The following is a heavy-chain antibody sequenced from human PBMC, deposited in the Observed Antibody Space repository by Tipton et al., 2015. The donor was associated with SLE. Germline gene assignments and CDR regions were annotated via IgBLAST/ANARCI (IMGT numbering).Heavy chain of an antibody. Sequence: TLSLTCTVSSGSISSSSYYWGWIRQPPGKGLEWIGRIYYSGNTYYNPSLKSRVTISADTSKNQISLRLTSVTAADTAVYYCARGPSSSETYYTWFDSWGQGTLVTVSS. CDR2: IYYSGNT. CDR3: ARGPSSSETYYTWFDS. D-gene: IGHD1-26*01. J-gene: IGHJ5*01. V-gene: IGHV4-39*01. CDR1: SGSISSSSYY.